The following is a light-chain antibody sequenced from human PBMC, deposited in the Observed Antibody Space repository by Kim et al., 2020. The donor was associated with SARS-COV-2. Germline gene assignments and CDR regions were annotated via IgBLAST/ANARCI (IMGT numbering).Light chain of an antibody. Sequence: SYELTQPPSVSVSPGKTARITCGGNNIGSKSVHWYQQKPGQAPVLVIYYDSDRPSGIPERFSGSNSGNTATLTISRVEAGDEADYYCQVWDSSSDHPEWVFGGGPQLTVL. V-gene: IGLV3-21*04. CDR3: QVWDSSSDHPEWV. CDR2: YDS. CDR1: NIGSKS. J-gene: IGLJ3*02.